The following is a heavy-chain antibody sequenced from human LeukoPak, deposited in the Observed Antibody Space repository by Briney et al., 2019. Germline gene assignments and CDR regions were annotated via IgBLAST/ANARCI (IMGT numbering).Heavy chain of an antibody. Sequence: ASVKVSCKASGYTFTSYYMRWVRQAPGQGLEWMGIINPSGGSTSYAQKFQGRVTMTRDTSTSTVYMELSSLRSEDTAVYYCARDFIVLMVYESGYYGMDVWGQGTTVTVSS. J-gene: IGHJ6*02. D-gene: IGHD2-8*01. V-gene: IGHV1-46*01. CDR1: GYTFTSYY. CDR2: INPSGGST. CDR3: ARDFIVLMVYESGYYGMDV.